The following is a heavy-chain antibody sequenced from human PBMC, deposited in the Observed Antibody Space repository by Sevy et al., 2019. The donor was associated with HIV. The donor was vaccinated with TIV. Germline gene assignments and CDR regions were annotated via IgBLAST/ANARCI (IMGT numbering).Heavy chain of an antibody. CDR3: ARLDPCGGVCYYFDR. V-gene: IGHV1-69*13. J-gene: IGHJ4*02. CDR1: RDTFTNFV. CDR2: IIPVSGTT. Sequence: ASVKVSCKASRDTFTNFVLTWVRQAPGQGLEWMGGIIPVSGTTNYAQKFQGRVTITADESTTTVYMEVSSLRSEDTAIYYCARLDPCGGVCYYFDRWGQGTLVTVSS. D-gene: IGHD2-21*02.